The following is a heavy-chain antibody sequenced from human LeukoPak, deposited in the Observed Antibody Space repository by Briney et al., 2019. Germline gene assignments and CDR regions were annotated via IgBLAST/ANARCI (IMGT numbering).Heavy chain of an antibody. J-gene: IGHJ3*01. Sequence: PSETLSLTCTVSGGSIRSYYWSWIRQPAGKGLEWIGRIYTSGSTNYNPSLKSRVTMSVDTSKNQFSLKLSSVTAADTAVYYCAREGSTMVRGVIVVWGQGTMVTVSP. D-gene: IGHD3-10*01. V-gene: IGHV4-4*07. CDR3: AREGSTMVRGVIVV. CDR1: GGSIRSYY. CDR2: IYTSGST.